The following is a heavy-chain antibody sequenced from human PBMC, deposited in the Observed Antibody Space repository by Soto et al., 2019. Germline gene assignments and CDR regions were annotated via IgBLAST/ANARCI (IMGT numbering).Heavy chain of an antibody. CDR3: ASHRLQLLIIKEFDY. CDR1: GGSISSSSYY. CDR2: IYYSGST. D-gene: IGHD5-18*01. J-gene: IGHJ4*02. Sequence: QLQLQESGPGLVKPSETLSLTCTVSGGSISSSSYYWGWIRQPPGKGLEWIGSIYYSGSTYYNPSLKSRVTISVDTSKNQFSLKLSSVTAADTAVYYCASHRLQLLIIKEFDYWGQGTLVTVSS. V-gene: IGHV4-39*01.